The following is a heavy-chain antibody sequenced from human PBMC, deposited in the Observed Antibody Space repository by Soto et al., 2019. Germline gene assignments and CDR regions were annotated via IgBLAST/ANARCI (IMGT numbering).Heavy chain of an antibody. V-gene: IGHV3-23*01. CDR2: ISGSGGST. Sequence: LRLSCAASGFTFSSYAMSWVRQAPGKGLEWVSTISGSGGSTYYADSVKGRFTISRDNSKNTLYLQMNSLRAEDTAVYYCAKTRFPRYFDWLSNDAFEIWGQGTMVTVSS. CDR3: AKTRFPRYFDWLSNDAFEI. D-gene: IGHD3-9*01. J-gene: IGHJ3*02. CDR1: GFTFSSYA.